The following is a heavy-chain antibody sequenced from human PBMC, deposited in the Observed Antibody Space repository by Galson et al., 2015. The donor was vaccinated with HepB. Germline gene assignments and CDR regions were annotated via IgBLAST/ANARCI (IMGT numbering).Heavy chain of an antibody. J-gene: IGHJ5*02. CDR1: GYTFTSYG. V-gene: IGHV1-18*01. Sequence: SVKVSCKASGYTFTSYGISWVRQAPGQGLEWMGWISAYNGNTNYAQKLQGRVTMTTDTSTSTAYMGLSSLRSEDTAVYYCASNRYGGWFDPWGQGTLVIVSS. CDR2: ISAYNGNT. CDR3: ASNRYGGWFDP. D-gene: IGHD3-16*01.